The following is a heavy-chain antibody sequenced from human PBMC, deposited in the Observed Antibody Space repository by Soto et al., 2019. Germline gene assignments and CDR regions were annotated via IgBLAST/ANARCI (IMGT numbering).Heavy chain of an antibody. Sequence: ESLSLTCTVSGGSVSSYYWSWIRQPPGKGLEWIGYIYYSGSTNYNPSLKSRVTISVDTSKNQFSLKLSSVTAADTAVYYCARRVATATDDAFDIWGQGTMVTVSS. CDR3: ARRVATATDDAFDI. CDR1: GGSVSSYY. J-gene: IGHJ3*02. D-gene: IGHD2-21*02. V-gene: IGHV4-59*02. CDR2: IYYSGST.